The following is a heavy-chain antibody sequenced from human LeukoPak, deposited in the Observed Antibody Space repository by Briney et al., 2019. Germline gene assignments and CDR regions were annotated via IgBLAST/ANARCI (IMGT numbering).Heavy chain of an antibody. CDR3: AREGLVGIAAAGTMQVRIDY. CDR1: GYTFTSYG. Sequence: ASVKVSCKASGYTFTSYGISWVRQAPGQGLEWMGWISAYNGNTNYAQKLQGRVTMTTDTSTSTAYMELRSLRSDDTAVYYCAREGLVGIAAAGTMQVRIDYWGQGTLATVSS. D-gene: IGHD6-13*01. CDR2: ISAYNGNT. J-gene: IGHJ4*02. V-gene: IGHV1-18*01.